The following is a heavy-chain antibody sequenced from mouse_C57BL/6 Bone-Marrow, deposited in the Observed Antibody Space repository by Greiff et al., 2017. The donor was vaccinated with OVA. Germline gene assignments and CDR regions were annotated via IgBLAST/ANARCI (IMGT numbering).Heavy chain of an antibody. J-gene: IGHJ3*01. D-gene: IGHD2-4*01. CDR3: ARRRAYYDYDGFAY. Sequence: EVKLMESGGDLVKPGGSLKLSCAASGFTFSSYGMSWVRQTPDKRLEWVATISSGGSYTYYPDSVKGRFTISRDNAKNTLYLQMSSLKSEDTAMYYCARRRAYYDYDGFAYWGQGTLVTVSA. CDR1: GFTFSSYG. CDR2: ISSGGSYT. V-gene: IGHV5-6*02.